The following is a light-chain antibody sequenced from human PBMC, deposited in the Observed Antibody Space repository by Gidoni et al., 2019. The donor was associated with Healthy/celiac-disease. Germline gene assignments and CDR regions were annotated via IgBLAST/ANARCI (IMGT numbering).Light chain of an antibody. CDR1: QGISSY. J-gene: IGKJ1*01. Sequence: AIRLTQSPSSFSASTGDRVTLTCRASQGISSYLAWYQQKPGKAPKLLIYAASTLQSGGPSRLSGSGSGTDVTLTISCLQSEDVATYYCQQYYSYPRTFGQGTKVEIK. CDR2: AAS. CDR3: QQYYSYPRT. V-gene: IGKV1-8*01.